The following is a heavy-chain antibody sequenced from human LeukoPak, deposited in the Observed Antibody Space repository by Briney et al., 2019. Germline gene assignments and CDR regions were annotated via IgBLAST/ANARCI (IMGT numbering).Heavy chain of an antibody. CDR2: IYSGGST. J-gene: IGHJ4*02. CDR3: ARGPAGYN. Sequence: GGSLRLSCAASGFTVSSNHMSWVRQAPGKGLEWVSVIYSGGSTDYADSVEGRFTISRDNLKNTLYLQMNSLRAEDTAVYYCARGPAGYNWGQGTLVTFSS. V-gene: IGHV3-53*01. CDR1: GFTVSSNH. D-gene: IGHD1-1*01.